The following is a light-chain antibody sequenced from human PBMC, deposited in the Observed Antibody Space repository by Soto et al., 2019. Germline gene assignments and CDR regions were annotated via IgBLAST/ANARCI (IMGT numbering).Light chain of an antibody. CDR1: QSVSSN. CDR2: GAS. J-gene: IGKJ4*01. CDR3: HQYNHWPLT. V-gene: IGKV3-15*01. Sequence: EVVMTQSPATLSVSPGERATLSCRASQSVSSNLAWYQQKRGQAPRPLIYGASTRATGIPARFSGSGSGTEFTLTISSLQSEDFAVYYCHQYNHWPLTFGGGTKVEIK.